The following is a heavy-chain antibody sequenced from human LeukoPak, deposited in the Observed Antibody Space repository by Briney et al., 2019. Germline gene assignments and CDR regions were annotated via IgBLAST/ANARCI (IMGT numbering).Heavy chain of an antibody. CDR3: ARDLEYFLFDY. Sequence: PSQTLSLTCPVSGGSISSGDYYWSWIRQPPGKGLEWIGYIYYSGSTYYNPSLKSRVTISVDTSKNQFSLKLSSVTAADTAVYYCARDLEYFLFDYWGQGTLVTVSS. CDR1: GGSISSGDYY. J-gene: IGHJ4*02. CDR2: IYYSGST. V-gene: IGHV4-30-4*01. D-gene: IGHD2/OR15-2a*01.